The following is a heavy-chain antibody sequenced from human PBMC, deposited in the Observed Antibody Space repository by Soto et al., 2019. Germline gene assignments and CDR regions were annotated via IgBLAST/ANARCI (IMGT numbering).Heavy chain of an antibody. V-gene: IGHV3-33*01. CDR2: IWSDGNNK. Sequence: GGSLRLSCAASGFTFSSYGMHWVRQAPGKGLEWVAVIWSDGNNKYYADSVKGRFTISRDNSKNTLYLQMNSLGAEDTALYFCSRGGYCSSTSCRYYYYYGMDVWGQGTTVTVSS. D-gene: IGHD2-2*01. CDR3: SRGGYCSSTSCRYYYYYGMDV. CDR1: GFTFSSYG. J-gene: IGHJ6*02.